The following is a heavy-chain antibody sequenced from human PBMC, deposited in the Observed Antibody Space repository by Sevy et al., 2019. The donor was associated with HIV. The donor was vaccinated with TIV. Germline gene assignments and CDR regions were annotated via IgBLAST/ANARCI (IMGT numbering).Heavy chain of an antibody. CDR1: GLSVTNNG. CDR3: AKDFTGFYGMDV. D-gene: IGHD3-9*01. V-gene: IGHV3-30*18. CDR2: ISYDGINK. J-gene: IGHJ6*02. Sequence: GGSLRLSCEVSGLSVTNNGMHWVRHAPGKGLEWVAVISYDGINKYYGDSVKGRFIISRDRSKNTLYLQMNILRIEDTAVYYCAKDFTGFYGMDVWGQGTTVTVSS.